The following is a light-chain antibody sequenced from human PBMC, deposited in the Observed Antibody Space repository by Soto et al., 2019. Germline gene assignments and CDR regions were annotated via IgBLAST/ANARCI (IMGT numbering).Light chain of an antibody. V-gene: IGKV3-15*01. CDR2: DAS. CDR3: QQYNDWPPIT. CDR1: QSISSN. Sequence: EIVMTQSPATLSVSPGEGATLSCRASQSISSNLAWYQQKPGQAPRLAIFDASTRATGIPDRFSGRGSGTDFTLTISSLQSEDSAVYFCQQYNDWPPITFGGGTKVEIK. J-gene: IGKJ4*01.